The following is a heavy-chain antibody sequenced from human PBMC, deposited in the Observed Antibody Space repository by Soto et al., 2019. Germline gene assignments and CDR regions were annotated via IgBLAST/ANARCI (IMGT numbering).Heavy chain of an antibody. CDR2: INAGNGNT. CDR3: ARDTAAAGGYYGMDV. Sequence: QVQLVQSGAEVKKPGASVKVSCKASGYTFTSYAMHWVRQAPGQRLEWMGWINAGNGNTKYSQKFQGRVTITRDKSASTAYMELSSLRSEDTAVYYCARDTAAAGGYYGMDVWGQGTTVTVSS. J-gene: IGHJ6*02. V-gene: IGHV1-3*01. CDR1: GYTFTSYA. D-gene: IGHD6-13*01.